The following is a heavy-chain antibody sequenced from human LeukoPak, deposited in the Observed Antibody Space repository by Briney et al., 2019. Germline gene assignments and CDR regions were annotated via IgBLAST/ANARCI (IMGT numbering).Heavy chain of an antibody. Sequence: SETLSLTCAVYGGSFSGYYWSWIRQSPGKGLEWIGDIYHSGNTNYNPSLKSRVTISVDKSKNHFSLRLNSVTAADTAVYYCALQRSSGWYFPEYWGQGTLITVSS. CDR3: ALQRSSGWYFPEY. CDR1: GGSFSGYY. V-gene: IGHV4-34*01. CDR2: IYHSGNT. J-gene: IGHJ4*02. D-gene: IGHD6-19*01.